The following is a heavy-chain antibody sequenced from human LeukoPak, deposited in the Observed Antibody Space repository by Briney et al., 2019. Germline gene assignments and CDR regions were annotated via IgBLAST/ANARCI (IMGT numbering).Heavy chain of an antibody. CDR2: IYSSGST. CDR1: RFTVSSNY. D-gene: IGHD3-16*01. V-gene: IGHV3-66*01. CDR3: ARGRFGLSLDY. Sequence: GGSLRLSCAASRFTVSSNYMSWVRQAPGKGLEWVSFIYSSGSTYYADSVRGRFTISRDNSNNTLYLQMNSLRVEDTAVYYCARGRFGLSLDYWGQGTLVIVSS. J-gene: IGHJ4*02.